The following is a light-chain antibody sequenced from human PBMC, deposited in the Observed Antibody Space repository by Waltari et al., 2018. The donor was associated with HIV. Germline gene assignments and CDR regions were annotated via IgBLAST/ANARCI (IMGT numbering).Light chain of an antibody. CDR1: SSDVGNYKY. J-gene: IGLJ1*01. V-gene: IGLV2-14*01. CDR3: SSYAAASSLYV. CDR2: EVS. Sequence: QSALTQPASVSGSPGQSITISCTGTSSDVGNYKYVSWYRQDPGKAPKVVIYEVSHRPSGVRTPFSGSASGHTASLTISGLRAEDQADYFCSSYAAASSLYVFGTGTKVTVL.